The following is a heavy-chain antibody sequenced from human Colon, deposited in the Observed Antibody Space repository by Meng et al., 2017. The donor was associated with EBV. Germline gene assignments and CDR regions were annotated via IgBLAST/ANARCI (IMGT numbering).Heavy chain of an antibody. Sequence: VLLQVSGPGLVKPSQTRAITCTVSGGSINSGDYYWSWIRQPPGKGLEWIGYIYYTGSTYYNPSLKSRVTISMDTSKNQFSLRLSSVTAADTAVYYCARNYYFDYWGQGTLVTVSS. J-gene: IGHJ4*02. CDR3: ARNYYFDY. CDR1: GGSINSGDYY. V-gene: IGHV4-30-4*01. CDR2: IYYTGST.